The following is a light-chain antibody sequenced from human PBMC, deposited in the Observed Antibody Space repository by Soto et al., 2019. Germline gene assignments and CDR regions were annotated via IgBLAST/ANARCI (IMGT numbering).Light chain of an antibody. Sequence: DIQMTQSPSTLSASVGDRVTITCRASQSISTWLAWYQQKPGKAPKLLIYKASSLEGGVSSRFSGSGSGTEFTLTISSLQPDDFATYYCQQYSSYSWTFGQGTKVEIK. J-gene: IGKJ1*01. CDR1: QSISTW. CDR3: QQYSSYSWT. CDR2: KAS. V-gene: IGKV1-5*03.